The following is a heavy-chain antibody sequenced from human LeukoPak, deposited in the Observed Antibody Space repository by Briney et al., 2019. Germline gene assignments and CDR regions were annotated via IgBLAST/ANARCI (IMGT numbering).Heavy chain of an antibody. D-gene: IGHD6-19*01. CDR3: ARRGSGWSTQYYFNY. V-gene: IGHV4-61*08. CDR2: IYYSGST. CDR1: GGSISSGGYY. Sequence: SETLSLTCTVSGGSISSGGYYWSWIRQHPGKGLEWIGYIYYSGSTNYNPSLKSRVTISVDTSKNQFSLKLSSVTAADTAVYYCARRGSGWSTQYYFNYWGQGTLVTVPT. J-gene: IGHJ4*02.